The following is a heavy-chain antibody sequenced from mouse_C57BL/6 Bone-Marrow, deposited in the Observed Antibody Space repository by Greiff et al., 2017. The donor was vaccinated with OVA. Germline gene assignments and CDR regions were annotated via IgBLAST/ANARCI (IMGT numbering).Heavy chain of an antibody. Sequence: VQLQQSGAELARPGASVKMSCKASGYTFTSYTMHWVKQRPGQGLEWIGYINPSRGYTKYNQKFKDKATLTADKSSSTAYMQLSSLTSEDSAVYYCARRALFYYGSSLFDYWGQGTTRTVSS. CDR1: GYTFTSYT. CDR3: ARRALFYYGSSLFDY. V-gene: IGHV1-4*01. J-gene: IGHJ2*01. CDR2: INPSRGYT. D-gene: IGHD1-1*01.